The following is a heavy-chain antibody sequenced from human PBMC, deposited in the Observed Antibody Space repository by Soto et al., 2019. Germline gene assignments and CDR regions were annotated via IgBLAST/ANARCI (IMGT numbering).Heavy chain of an antibody. CDR2: VTTDKGKT. J-gene: IGHJ4*02. CDR1: GYTFTNFG. Sequence: QVQLVQSGPEVKKTGASVKVSCKTSGYTFTNFGISWVRQAPGQGLEWMGWVTTDKGKTTYAQKFQGRVTMTTDTSTSTAYMELRGLRSDDTAVYYCATRSPAFDYWGQGTLVTVSS. V-gene: IGHV1-18*01. CDR3: ATRSPAFDY.